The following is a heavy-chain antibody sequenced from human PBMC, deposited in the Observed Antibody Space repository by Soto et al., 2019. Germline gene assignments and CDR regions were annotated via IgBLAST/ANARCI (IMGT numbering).Heavy chain of an antibody. J-gene: IGHJ5*02. Sequence: QVPLVQSGAEVKKPGASVKVSCKASGYTFNSYGITWVRQAPGQGLEWLGWISAYIGNTNYAQKLQGRVTVTTDTSTSTAYMELRSLRSDDTAVYYCARGSKPGIAAAGTVSFDPWGQGTLVTVSS. V-gene: IGHV1-18*01. CDR1: GYTFNSYG. CDR3: ARGSKPGIAAAGTVSFDP. CDR2: ISAYIGNT. D-gene: IGHD6-13*01.